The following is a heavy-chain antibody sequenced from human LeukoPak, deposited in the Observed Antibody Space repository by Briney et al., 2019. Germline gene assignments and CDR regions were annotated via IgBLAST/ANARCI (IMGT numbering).Heavy chain of an antibody. CDR2: INPSGGST. Sequence: ASVKVSCKASGYTFTSYYMHWVRQAPGQGLEWMGIINPSGGSTSYAQKFQGRVTMTTDTSTSTAYMELRSLRSDDTAVYYCARDSLTILGVASVHWGQGTLVTVSS. CDR1: GYTFTSYY. D-gene: IGHD3-3*01. J-gene: IGHJ4*02. V-gene: IGHV1-46*01. CDR3: ARDSLTILGVASVH.